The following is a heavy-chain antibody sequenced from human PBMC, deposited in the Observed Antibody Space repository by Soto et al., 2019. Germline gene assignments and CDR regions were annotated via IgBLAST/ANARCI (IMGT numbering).Heavy chain of an antibody. CDR2: ISAYNGNT. CDR3: ARPGIAVAGIDAFDI. D-gene: IGHD6-19*01. Sequence: QVQLVQSGAEVKKPGASVKVSCKASGYTFTSYGISWVRQAPGQGLEWMGWISAYNGNTNYAQKFQGRVTMTRDTSISTAYMELSRLRSDDTAVYYCARPGIAVAGIDAFDIWGQGTMVTVSS. V-gene: IGHV1-18*01. CDR1: GYTFTSYG. J-gene: IGHJ3*02.